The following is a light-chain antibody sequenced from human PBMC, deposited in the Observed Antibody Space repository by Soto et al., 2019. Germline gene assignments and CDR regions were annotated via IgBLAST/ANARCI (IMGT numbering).Light chain of an antibody. J-gene: IGKJ4*01. CDR1: KSVSSY. CDR3: QQRSNWLT. CDR2: DAS. V-gene: IGKV3-11*01. Sequence: EIVLTQSPATLSLSPGERATLSCRASKSVSSYLARYQQKPGQAPRLLIYDASNRATGIPARFSGSGSGTDFTLTIISLEPEDFAVYYCQQRSNWLTFGGGTKVEIK.